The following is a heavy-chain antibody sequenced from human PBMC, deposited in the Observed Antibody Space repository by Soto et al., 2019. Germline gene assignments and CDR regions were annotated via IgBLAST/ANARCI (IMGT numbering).Heavy chain of an antibody. Sequence: EVQLVESGGGLVQPGRSLRLSCAASGFTFDDYAMHWVRQAPGKGLEWVSGISWNSGSIGYADSVKGRFTISRDNANHSLYLQMNSLRAEYTAVYYCAKGRLATNVVTATLLAYWGQGTLVTVSS. D-gene: IGHD2-21*02. CDR3: AKGRLATNVVTATLLAY. V-gene: IGHV3-9*01. CDR2: ISWNSGSI. J-gene: IGHJ4*02. CDR1: GFTFDDYA.